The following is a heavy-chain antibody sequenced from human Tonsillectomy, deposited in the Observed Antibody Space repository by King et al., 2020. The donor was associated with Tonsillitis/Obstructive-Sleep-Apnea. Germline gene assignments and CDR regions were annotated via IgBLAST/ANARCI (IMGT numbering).Heavy chain of an antibody. Sequence: VQLVESGGGLVQPGRSLRLSCAASGFSFDDYAMHWVRQAPGKGLEWVSGITWNSGSKAYADSVKGRFTISRDNAKSSLYLQMNSLRAEDTAFYYCAKDREESTGLNGDVDYWGQGALVTVSS. CDR2: ITWNSGSK. CDR1: GFSFDDYA. D-gene: IGHD7-27*01. CDR3: AKDREESTGLNGDVDY. V-gene: IGHV3-9*01. J-gene: IGHJ4*02.